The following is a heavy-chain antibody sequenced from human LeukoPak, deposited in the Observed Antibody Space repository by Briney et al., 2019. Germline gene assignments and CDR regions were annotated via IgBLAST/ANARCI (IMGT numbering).Heavy chain of an antibody. Sequence: GGSLRLSCAASGFTFSNYGMHWVRQAPGKGLEWVAVIWYDGNNKYYGDSVKGRFTISRDNSKNTLYLQMNSLRAEDTAVYYCATSPGGSGSYYGKYYFDYWGQGTLVTVSS. D-gene: IGHD3-10*01. V-gene: IGHV3-33*01. CDR3: ATSPGGSGSYYGKYYFDY. CDR1: GFTFSNYG. J-gene: IGHJ4*02. CDR2: IWYDGNNK.